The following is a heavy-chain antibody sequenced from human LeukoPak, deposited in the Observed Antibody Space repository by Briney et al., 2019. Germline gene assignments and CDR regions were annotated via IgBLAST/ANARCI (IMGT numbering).Heavy chain of an antibody. Sequence: SETLSLTCAVYGGSFSGYYWSWIRQPPGKGLEWIGYIFYSGSTYYNPSLKSRVTISVDTSKNQFSLKLSSVTAADTAVYYCARLGRDDILTGRLIDYWGQGTLVTVSS. V-gene: IGHV4-59*06. CDR2: IFYSGST. CDR1: GGSFSGYY. J-gene: IGHJ4*02. CDR3: ARLGRDDILTGRLIDY. D-gene: IGHD3-9*01.